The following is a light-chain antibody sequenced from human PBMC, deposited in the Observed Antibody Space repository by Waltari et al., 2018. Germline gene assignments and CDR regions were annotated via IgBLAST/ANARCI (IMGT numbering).Light chain of an antibody. CDR1: QCVRSY. V-gene: IGKV3-11*01. J-gene: IGKJ4*01. CDR2: DAS. Sequence: IVLTQSPATLSVSPGERATLSCRASQCVRSYLAWHQQKSGQAPRLPIYDASNRATGIPARFSGVGSWTDFNLTISILEPEHFAVYYCQQRSDWLLTFGGGTKVEIK. CDR3: QQRSDWLLT.